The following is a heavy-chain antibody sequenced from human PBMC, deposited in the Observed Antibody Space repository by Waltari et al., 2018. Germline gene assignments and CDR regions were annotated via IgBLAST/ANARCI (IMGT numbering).Heavy chain of an antibody. D-gene: IGHD3-16*02. J-gene: IGHJ4*02. CDR2: IYYSGST. Sequence: QLQLQESGPGLVKPSETLSLICTVSGGSINSTTYYWGWIRQPPGKGLEWIGNIYYSGSTCYNPSLKSRVTISVDTSKNQFSLRLSSVTAADTAVYYCARVTSGNLGELSLKPDYWGQGTLVTVSS. CDR3: ARVTSGNLGELSLKPDY. V-gene: IGHV4-39*07. CDR1: GGSINSTTYY.